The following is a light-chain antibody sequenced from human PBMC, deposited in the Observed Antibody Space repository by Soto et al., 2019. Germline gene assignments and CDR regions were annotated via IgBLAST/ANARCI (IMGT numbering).Light chain of an antibody. CDR2: GAS. CDR1: QSVGSTY. CDR3: QQYGETPWT. J-gene: IGKJ1*01. Sequence: DIVLTQSPVTLSLSPGDRATLSCRASQSVGSTYLAWYQQKPGQAPRLLIFGASSRATGIADRFSGSGSGTDFTLTISRLEPEDFAVYYCQQYGETPWTFGQGTKVDIK. V-gene: IGKV3-20*01.